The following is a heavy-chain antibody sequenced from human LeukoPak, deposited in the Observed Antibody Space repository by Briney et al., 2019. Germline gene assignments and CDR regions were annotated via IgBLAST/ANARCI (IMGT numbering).Heavy chain of an antibody. CDR3: ARAYYDSSGYSYFDY. CDR1: GASFSGYY. Sequence: PSETLSLTCAVYGASFSGYYWSWNRQPPGKGLEWIGEINHSGSTNYNPSLKSRVTISVDTSKNQFSLKLSSVTAADTAVYYCARAYYDSSGYSYFDYWGQGTLVTVSS. V-gene: IGHV4-34*01. J-gene: IGHJ4*02. CDR2: INHSGST. D-gene: IGHD3-22*01.